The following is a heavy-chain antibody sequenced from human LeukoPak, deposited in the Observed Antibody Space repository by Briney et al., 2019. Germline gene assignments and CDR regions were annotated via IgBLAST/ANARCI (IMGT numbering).Heavy chain of an antibody. V-gene: IGHV3-20*04. J-gene: IGHJ5*02. CDR2: INWSGGST. Sequence: GGSLRLSCAASGFTFDDYGMSWVRQAPGKGLEWVSGINWSGGSTGYADSVKGRFTISRDNAKNSLYLQMNSLRAEDTALYYCARGDSSSSWFDPWGQGTLVTVSS. D-gene: IGHD6-6*01. CDR3: ARGDSSSSWFDP. CDR1: GFTFDDYG.